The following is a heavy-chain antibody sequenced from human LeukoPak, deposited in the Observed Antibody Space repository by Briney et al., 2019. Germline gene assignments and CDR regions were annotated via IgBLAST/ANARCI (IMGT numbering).Heavy chain of an antibody. D-gene: IGHD1-26*01. Sequence: SVTVSCKASGGTFSSYAISWVRQAPGQGLEWMGRIIPILGIANYAQKFQGRVTITADKSTSTAYMELSSLRSEDTAVYYCARGADSGSHFDYWGQGTLVTVSS. CDR3: ARGADSGSHFDY. V-gene: IGHV1-69*04. J-gene: IGHJ4*02. CDR1: GGTFSSYA. CDR2: IIPILGIA.